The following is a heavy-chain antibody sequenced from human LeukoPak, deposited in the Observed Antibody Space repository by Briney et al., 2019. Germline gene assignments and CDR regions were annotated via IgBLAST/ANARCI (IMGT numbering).Heavy chain of an antibody. J-gene: IGHJ5*02. D-gene: IGHD4-17*01. Sequence: SVKVSCKASGGTFSSYAISWVRQAPGQGLEWMGGIIPIFGTANYAQKFQGRVTITTDESTSTAYMELSSLRSEDTAVYYCARHYGDYVGWFDPWGQGTLVTVSS. V-gene: IGHV1-69*05. CDR3: ARHYGDYVGWFDP. CDR1: GGTFSSYA. CDR2: IIPIFGTA.